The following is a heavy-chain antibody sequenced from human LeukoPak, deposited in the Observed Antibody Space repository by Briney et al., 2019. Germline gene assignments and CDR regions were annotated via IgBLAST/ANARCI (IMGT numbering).Heavy chain of an antibody. V-gene: IGHV3-30*03. CDR1: GFTFSSYG. CDR2: ISYDGSNK. J-gene: IGHJ4*02. Sequence: GGSLRLSCAASGFTFSSYGMHWVRQAPGKGLEWVAVISYDGSNKYYADSVKGRFTISRDNAKNTLNLQMNSLRAEDTAVYYCARVNYLDYWGQGTLVTVSS. CDR3: ARVNYLDY.